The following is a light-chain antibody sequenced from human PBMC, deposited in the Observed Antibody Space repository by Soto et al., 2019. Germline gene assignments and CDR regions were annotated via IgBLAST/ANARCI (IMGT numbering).Light chain of an antibody. V-gene: IGLV1-51*02. CDR1: SSNIGNNY. Sequence: QSVLTQPPSVSAAPGQKVTISCSGSSSNIGNNYVSWYQHLPGTAPRLLIFENNKRPSGIPDRFSGSKSGTSATLAITGLQTGDAADYYCGTWDIRLNINWVFGGGTKLTVL. J-gene: IGLJ3*02. CDR3: GTWDIRLNINWV. CDR2: ENN.